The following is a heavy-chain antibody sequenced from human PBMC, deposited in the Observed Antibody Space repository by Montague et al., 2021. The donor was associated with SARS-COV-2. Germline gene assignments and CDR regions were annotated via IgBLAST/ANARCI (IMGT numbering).Heavy chain of an antibody. J-gene: IGHJ6*02. D-gene: IGHD2-2*02. V-gene: IGHV3-30-3*01. CDR1: GFTFSSYA. CDR2: ISYDGSNK. Sequence: SLRLSCAASGFTFSSYAMHWVRQAPGKGLEWVAVISYDGSNKYYADSVKGRSTISRDNSKNTLYLQMNSLRAEDTAVYYCARVRYCSSTSCYNVYYGMDVWGQGTTVTVSS. CDR3: ARVRYCSSTSCYNVYYGMDV.